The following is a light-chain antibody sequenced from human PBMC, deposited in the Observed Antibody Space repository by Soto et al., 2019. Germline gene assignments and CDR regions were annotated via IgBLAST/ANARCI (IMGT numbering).Light chain of an antibody. Sequence: DIVMTQSPDSLAVSLGERANINCKSSQSVLYSSNNKNYLAWYQQKPGQPPKLLIYWASTRESGVPDRFSGSGSGTDFTLTISSLQAEDVAVYYCQQYYSTPRLTFGGGTKVEIK. V-gene: IGKV4-1*01. CDR3: QQYYSTPRLT. CDR1: QSVLYSSNNKNY. J-gene: IGKJ4*01. CDR2: WAS.